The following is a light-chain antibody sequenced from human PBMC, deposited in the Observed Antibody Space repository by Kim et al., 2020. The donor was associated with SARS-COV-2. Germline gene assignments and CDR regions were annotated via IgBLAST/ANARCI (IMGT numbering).Light chain of an antibody. CDR1: QDISSW. CDR2: EAS. CDR3: QQAHGFPLT. Sequence: DIQMTQSPSSLSASVGDRVTISCRASQDISSWLAWYQQKPGKAPKVLIYEASNLQSGVPSRFSSSGSGTDFTLTINSLQPEDFATYYCQQAHGFPLTFGGGTKVDIK. J-gene: IGKJ4*01. V-gene: IGKV1D-12*01.